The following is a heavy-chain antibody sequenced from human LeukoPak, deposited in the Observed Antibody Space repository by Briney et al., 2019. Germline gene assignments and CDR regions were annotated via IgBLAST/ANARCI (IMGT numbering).Heavy chain of an antibody. Sequence: GGSLRLSCAASGFTFSSYAMHWVRQAPGKGLEWVSAISGSGGSTYYADSVKGRFTISRDNSKNTLYLQMNSLRAEDTAVYYCAKQDYSNYGLYYYYMDVWGKGTTVTVSS. V-gene: IGHV3-23*01. CDR1: GFTFSSYA. J-gene: IGHJ6*03. CDR2: ISGSGGST. CDR3: AKQDYSNYGLYYYYMDV. D-gene: IGHD4-11*01.